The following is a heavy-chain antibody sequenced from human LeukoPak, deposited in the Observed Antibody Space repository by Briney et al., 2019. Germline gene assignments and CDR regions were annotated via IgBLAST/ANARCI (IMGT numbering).Heavy chain of an antibody. CDR1: GFTFSGYW. CDR3: ARDIWSGGDY. CDR2: INTDGSTT. Sequence: GGSLRLSCAASGFTFSGYWMHWVRQAPGKGLVWVSRINTDGSTTNYADSVKGRFTISRDNAKNTLYLQMNSLRAEDTAMYYCARDIWSGGDYWGQGTLVTVSS. V-gene: IGHV3-74*01. D-gene: IGHD3/OR15-3a*01. J-gene: IGHJ4*02.